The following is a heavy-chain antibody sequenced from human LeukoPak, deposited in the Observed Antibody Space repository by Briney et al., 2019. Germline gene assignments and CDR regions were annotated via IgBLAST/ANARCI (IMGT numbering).Heavy chain of an antibody. Sequence: GGSLRLSCAASGFTFSSYWMSWVRQAPGKGLEWVANIKPDGSEKHYVDSVKGRLTIARDNAKNSLYLQMNSLRAEDTAVYYCARDLSSRDAYWGQGTPVTVSS. CDR1: GFTFSSYW. CDR2: IKPDGSEK. D-gene: IGHD6-13*01. CDR3: ARDLSSRDAY. V-gene: IGHV3-7*03. J-gene: IGHJ4*02.